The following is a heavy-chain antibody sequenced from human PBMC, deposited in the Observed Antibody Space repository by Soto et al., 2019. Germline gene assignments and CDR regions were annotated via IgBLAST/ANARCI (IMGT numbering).Heavy chain of an antibody. CDR2: INHSGGT. CDR3: ARSSGVSATYWFDA. V-gene: IGHV4-34*10. D-gene: IGHD3-10*01. CDR1: GGSFSAYY. Sequence: SETLSLTCAVYGGSFSAYYWSWIRQPPGKGLEWIGEINHSGGTSYNPSLKSRVAMSIDKSKNQFFLNLTSVTAADTAVDYCARSSGVSATYWFDAWGQGTLVTASS. J-gene: IGHJ5*02.